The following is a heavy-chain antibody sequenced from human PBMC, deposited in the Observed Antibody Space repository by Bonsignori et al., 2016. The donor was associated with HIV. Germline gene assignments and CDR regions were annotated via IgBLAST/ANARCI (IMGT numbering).Heavy chain of an antibody. J-gene: IGHJ3*02. Sequence: WVRQAPGQGLEWMGIXNPSGGSTSYAQKFQGRVTMTRDTSTSTVYMELSSLRSEDTAVYYCARRENTGAGAFDIWGQGTMVTVSS. V-gene: IGHV1-46*01. D-gene: IGHD1/OR15-1a*01. CDR2: XNPSGGST. CDR3: ARRENTGAGAFDI.